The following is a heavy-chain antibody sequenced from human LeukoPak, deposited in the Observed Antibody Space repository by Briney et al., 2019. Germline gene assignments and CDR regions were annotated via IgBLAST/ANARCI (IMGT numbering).Heavy chain of an antibody. D-gene: IGHD3-9*01. Sequence: GGSLRLSCAASGFTFSSYAMHWVRQAPGKGLEWVAVISYDGSNKYYTDSVKGRFTISRDNSKNTLYLQMNSLRAEDTAVYYCARDDTNDILTGSHFDYWGQGTLVTVSS. CDR2: ISYDGSNK. CDR1: GFTFSSYA. J-gene: IGHJ4*02. CDR3: ARDDTNDILTGSHFDY. V-gene: IGHV3-30-3*01.